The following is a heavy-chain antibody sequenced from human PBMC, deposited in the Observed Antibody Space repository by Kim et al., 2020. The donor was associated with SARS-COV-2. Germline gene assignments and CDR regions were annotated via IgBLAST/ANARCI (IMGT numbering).Heavy chain of an antibody. Sequence: GGSLRLSCAASGFTFSSYAMHWVRQAPGKGLEWVAVISYDGSNKYYADSVKGRFTISRDNSKNTLYLQMNSLRAEDTAVYYCAREGGIVVVVAATPGYFDYWGQGTLVTVSS. CDR2: ISYDGSNK. V-gene: IGHV3-30-3*01. D-gene: IGHD2-15*01. CDR3: AREGGIVVVVAATPGYFDY. J-gene: IGHJ4*02. CDR1: GFTFSSYA.